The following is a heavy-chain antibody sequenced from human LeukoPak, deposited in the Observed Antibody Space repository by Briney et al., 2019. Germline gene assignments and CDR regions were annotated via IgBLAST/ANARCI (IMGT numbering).Heavy chain of an antibody. CDR1: GGTFSSYA. V-gene: IGHV1-69*04. J-gene: IGHJ6*02. Sequence: ASVKVSCKASGGTFSSYAISWVRQAPGQGLEWMGRIIPILGIANYAQKFQGRVTITADKSTSTAYMELSSLRSEDTAVYYCASSLRVTLSYSNDGPFDYSKDVWGQGTTVTVSS. CDR2: IIPILGIA. CDR3: ASSLRVTLSYSNDGPFDYSKDV. D-gene: IGHD4-11*01.